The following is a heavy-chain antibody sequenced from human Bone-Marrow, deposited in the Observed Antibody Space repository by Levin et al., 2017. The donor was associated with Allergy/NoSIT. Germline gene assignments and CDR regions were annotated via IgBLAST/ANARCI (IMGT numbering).Heavy chain of an antibody. CDR1: GYSFSSSW. CDR2: IYPGDSET. Sequence: GESLKISCKAVGYSFSSSWIGWVRRVPGKGLEWMGIIYPGDSETRYNPSFEGQVTISADKSLNTAYLQWSSVQASDTAIYYCARQKSRGWRDDGFDIWGQGTMVTVSS. CDR3: ARQKSRGWRDDGFDI. D-gene: IGHD6-19*01. V-gene: IGHV5-51*01. J-gene: IGHJ3*02.